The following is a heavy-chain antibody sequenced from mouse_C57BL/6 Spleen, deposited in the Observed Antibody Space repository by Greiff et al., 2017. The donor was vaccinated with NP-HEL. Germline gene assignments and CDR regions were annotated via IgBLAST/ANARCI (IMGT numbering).Heavy chain of an antibody. CDR1: GYTFTSYW. CDR3: AREAGIAWFAY. CDR2: INPSSGYT. Sequence: QVQLQQSGAELAKPGASVKLYCKASGYTFTSYWMHWVKERHGQGLEWIGYINPSSGYTKYNQKFKDKAKLTADKYSSTAYMQLSSLTYEDSAVYYCAREAGIAWFAYWGQGTLVTVSA. V-gene: IGHV1-7*01. J-gene: IGHJ3*01. D-gene: IGHD1-1*02.